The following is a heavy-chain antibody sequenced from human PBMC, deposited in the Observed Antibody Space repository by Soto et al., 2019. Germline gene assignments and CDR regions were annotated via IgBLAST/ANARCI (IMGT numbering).Heavy chain of an antibody. V-gene: IGHV1-24*01. Sequence: ASVKVSCKVSGYTLTELSMHWVRQAPGKGLEWMGGFDPEDGETIYAQKFQGRVTMTEDTSTDTAYMELSSLRSEDTAVYYCATVPVFCSGSACWFDPWGQGTLVTV. CDR1: GYTLTELS. J-gene: IGHJ5*02. CDR2: FDPEDGET. CDR3: ATVPVFCSGSACWFDP. D-gene: IGHD3-10*02.